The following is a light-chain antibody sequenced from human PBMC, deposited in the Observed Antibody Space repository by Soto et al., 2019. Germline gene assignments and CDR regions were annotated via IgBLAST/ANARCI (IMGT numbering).Light chain of an antibody. CDR1: QPINAY. Sequence: DIQMTQSPSSLSASVGDRVTITCRASQPINAYLNWYLQEPGKAPKVLIYAAASLQSGVPSRFSGSGSGTDFTLTISSLQPEDFATYYCQQSYSTVTFGQGTKVEIK. CDR2: AAA. V-gene: IGKV1-39*01. CDR3: QQSYSTVT. J-gene: IGKJ1*01.